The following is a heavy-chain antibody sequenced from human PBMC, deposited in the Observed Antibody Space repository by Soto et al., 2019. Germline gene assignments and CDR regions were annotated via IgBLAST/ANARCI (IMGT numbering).Heavy chain of an antibody. CDR2: IYYSGST. V-gene: IGHV4-59*01. D-gene: IGHD3-22*01. CDR3: ARVDTYYYDSSGYTQLFDY. CDR1: GGSISSYY. Sequence: QVQLQESGPGLVKPSETLSLTCTVSGGSISSYYWSWIRQPPGKGLEWIGYIYYSGSTNYNPSLKSRVTISVDTSKNQFSLKLSSVTAADTAVYYCARVDTYYYDSSGYTQLFDYWGQGTLVTVSS. J-gene: IGHJ4*02.